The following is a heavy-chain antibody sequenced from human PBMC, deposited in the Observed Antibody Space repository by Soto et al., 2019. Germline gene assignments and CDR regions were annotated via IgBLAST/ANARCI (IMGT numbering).Heavy chain of an antibody. Sequence: SETLSLTCAVSGGSISSGGYSWSWIRQPPGKGLEWIGYIYHSGSTYYKPSLKSRVTISVDRSKNQFSLKLSSVTAADTAVYYCARDPGSGSYYGWFDPWGQGTLVTVSS. V-gene: IGHV4-30-2*01. CDR1: GGSISSGGYS. CDR3: ARDPGSGSYYGWFDP. J-gene: IGHJ5*02. D-gene: IGHD3-10*01. CDR2: IYHSGST.